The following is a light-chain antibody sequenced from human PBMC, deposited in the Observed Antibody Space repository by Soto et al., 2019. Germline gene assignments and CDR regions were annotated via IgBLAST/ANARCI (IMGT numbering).Light chain of an antibody. Sequence: EIGMTQSPATLSVSPGERATLSCRASQSVSSNLAWYQQKPGQAPRLLIYGASTRTTGIPARFSGSGSGTEFTLTISSQQSEDFAVYYCQQYNNWPPLTFGPGTKVDIK. CDR1: QSVSSN. J-gene: IGKJ3*01. CDR2: GAS. V-gene: IGKV3-15*01. CDR3: QQYNNWPPLT.